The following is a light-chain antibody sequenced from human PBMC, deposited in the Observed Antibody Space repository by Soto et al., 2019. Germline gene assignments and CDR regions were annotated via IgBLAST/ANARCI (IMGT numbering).Light chain of an antibody. CDR1: QSVSNNY. CDR2: GAS. Sequence: IVLTKSPGTLSLSPGERATLSCRSSQSVSNNYLAWYQQQPGQAPRLLIYGASNRATGIPDRFSGSGSGTDFTLTISRLEPEDFSVYYCQQYGRSGTFGQGTKVDIK. V-gene: IGKV3-20*01. J-gene: IGKJ1*01. CDR3: QQYGRSGT.